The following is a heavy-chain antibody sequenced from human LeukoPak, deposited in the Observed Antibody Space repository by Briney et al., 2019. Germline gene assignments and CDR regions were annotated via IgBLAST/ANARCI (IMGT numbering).Heavy chain of an antibody. D-gene: IGHD3-3*01. CDR2: FDPEDGET. V-gene: IGHV1-24*01. CDR3: ATSITIFGGVTNPHSDY. Sequence: ASVKVSCKVSGYTLTELSMHWVRQAPGKGLEWMGGFDPEDGETIYAQKFQGRVTMTEDTSTDTAYMELSSLRSEDTAVYYCATSITIFGGVTNPHSDYWGQGTLVTVSS. CDR1: GYTLTELS. J-gene: IGHJ4*02.